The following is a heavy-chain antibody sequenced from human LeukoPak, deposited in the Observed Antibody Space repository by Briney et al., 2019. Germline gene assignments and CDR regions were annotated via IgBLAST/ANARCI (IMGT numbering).Heavy chain of an antibody. CDR3: TRVSSYSSGWGDY. V-gene: IGHV1-18*04. D-gene: IGHD6-19*01. J-gene: IGHJ4*02. Sequence: ASVKVSCKASGYTFTSYGISWVRQAPGQGLEWMGWISAYNGHTNYAQNLQGRVTMTTDTPTSTTYMELRSLRTDDTAVYYCTRVSSYSSGWGDYWGQGTLVTVSS. CDR1: GYTFTSYG. CDR2: ISAYNGHT.